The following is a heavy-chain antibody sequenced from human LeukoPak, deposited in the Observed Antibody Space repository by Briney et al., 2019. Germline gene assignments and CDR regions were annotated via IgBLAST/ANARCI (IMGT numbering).Heavy chain of an antibody. CDR2: IDYSGNT. Sequence: SETLSLTCTVSGGSISSSAYYWGWIRQPPGKGLEWIGSIDYSGNTYYNPSLESRLTISGDTSKNQFPLKLSSVTAADTAVYYCARQKGRWLQLDYWGQGTLVTVSS. CDR3: ARQKGRWLQLDY. CDR1: GGSISSSAYY. V-gene: IGHV4-39*01. J-gene: IGHJ4*02. D-gene: IGHD5-24*01.